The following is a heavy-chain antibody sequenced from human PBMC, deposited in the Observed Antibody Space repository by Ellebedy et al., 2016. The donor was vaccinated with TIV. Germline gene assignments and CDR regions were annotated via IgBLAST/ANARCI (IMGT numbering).Heavy chain of an antibody. V-gene: IGHV1-2*02. D-gene: IGHD6-13*01. CDR2: INPKSGGT. CDR1: GYTFTGYY. Sequence: AASVKVSCKASGYTFTGYYIHWVRQAPGQGLEWVGWINPKSGGTNYAQKFQGGVTMSRDTSIGTAYMDLSRLRYDDTAVYYCARDSGGIAAAGLFDCWGQGTLVTVSS. CDR3: ARDSGGIAAAGLFDC. J-gene: IGHJ4*02.